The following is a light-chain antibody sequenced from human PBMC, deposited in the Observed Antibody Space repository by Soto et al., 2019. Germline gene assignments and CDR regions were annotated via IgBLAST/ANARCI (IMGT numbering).Light chain of an antibody. CDR2: EVG. V-gene: IGLV2-14*01. CDR3: SSYTSSSTFYI. Sequence: QSVLTQPASVSGSPGQSITISCTGTSSDVGGYNYVSWYQQHPGKAPKLMIYEVGNRPSGVSNRFSGSKSGNTASLTISGLQAEDEADYYCSSYTSSSTFYIFGTGTKVTVL. J-gene: IGLJ1*01. CDR1: SSDVGGYNY.